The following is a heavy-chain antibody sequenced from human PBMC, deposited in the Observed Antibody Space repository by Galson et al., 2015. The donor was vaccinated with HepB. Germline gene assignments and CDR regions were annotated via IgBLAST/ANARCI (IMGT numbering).Heavy chain of an antibody. CDR1: GYRSPNYW. V-gene: IGHV5-51*01. CDR3: ARLTGDNYFDY. Sequence: QSGAEVTKPGESLKISCKGSGYRSPNYWIGWVRQMPGKGLEWMGIIYPGDSDTRYSPSFQGQVTISADKSISTAYLQWRSLKASDTAMYYCARLTGDNYFDYWGQGTLVTVSS. CDR2: IYPGDSDT. D-gene: IGHD7-27*01. J-gene: IGHJ4*02.